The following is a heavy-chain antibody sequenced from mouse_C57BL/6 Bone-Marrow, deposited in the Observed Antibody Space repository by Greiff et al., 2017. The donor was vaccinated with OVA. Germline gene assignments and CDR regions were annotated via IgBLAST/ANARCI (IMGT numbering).Heavy chain of an antibody. CDR3: ARSFYDYDGYWYFDV. CDR1: GFTFTDYY. V-gene: IGHV7-3*01. D-gene: IGHD2-4*01. Sequence: EVQLVESGGGLVQPGGSLSLSCAASGFTFTDYYMSWVRQPPGKALEWLGFIRNKANGYTTEYSASVKGRFTISRDNSQSILYLQMNALRAEDSATYYCARSFYDYDGYWYFDVWGTGTTVTVSS. J-gene: IGHJ1*03. CDR2: IRNKANGYTT.